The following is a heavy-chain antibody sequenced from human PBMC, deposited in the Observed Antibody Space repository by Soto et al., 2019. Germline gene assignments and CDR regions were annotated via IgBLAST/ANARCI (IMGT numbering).Heavy chain of an antibody. CDR1: GGTFSSYA. V-gene: IGHV1-69*06. CDR2: IIPIFGTA. J-gene: IGHJ4*02. CDR3: AIIEGDGYNTIPDY. D-gene: IGHD5-12*01. Sequence: QVQLVQSGAEVKKPGSSVKVSCKASGGTFSSYAISWVRQAPGQGLEWMGGIIPIFGTANYAQKFQGRVTITADKSTSTAYMELSSLRSEDTVVYHCAIIEGDGYNTIPDYWGQGTLVTVSS.